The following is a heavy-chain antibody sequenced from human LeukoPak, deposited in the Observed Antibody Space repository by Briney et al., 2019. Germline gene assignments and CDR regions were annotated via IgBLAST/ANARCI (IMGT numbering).Heavy chain of an antibody. CDR3: ARDFSYGGTAQNDY. Sequence: PGGSLRLSCAASGFTFSTYWMNWYRQAPGKGLEWVGNINQDASEINYVDSVRGRFTISRDNAKNSLHLQMNSLRAEDTAVYYCARDFSYGGTAQNDYWGQGTLVTVSS. J-gene: IGHJ4*02. V-gene: IGHV3-7*01. CDR2: INQDASEI. D-gene: IGHD4-23*01. CDR1: GFTFSTYW.